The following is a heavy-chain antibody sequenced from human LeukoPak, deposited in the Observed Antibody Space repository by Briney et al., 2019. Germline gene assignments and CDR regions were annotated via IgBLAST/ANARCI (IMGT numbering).Heavy chain of an antibody. V-gene: IGHV5-51*01. D-gene: IGHD2-2*01. J-gene: IGHJ4*02. CDR3: ARHCSSTSCYAGFDY. CDR2: IYPGDSDT. CDR1: GSSFTSYW. Sequence: GESLQISWQGSGSSFTSYWIGWVRQLPGKGLEWMGIIYPGDSDTRYSPSFQGQVTISADKSISTAYLQWSSLKASDTAMYYCARHCSSTSCYAGFDYWGQGTLVTVSS.